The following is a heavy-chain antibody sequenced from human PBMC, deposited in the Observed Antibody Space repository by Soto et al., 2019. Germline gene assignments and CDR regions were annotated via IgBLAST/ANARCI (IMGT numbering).Heavy chain of an antibody. D-gene: IGHD2-8*02. Sequence: PSETLSLTCTVSGGSISSGGYYWSWVRQHPGKGLEWIGYIYYSGSTYYNPSLKSRVTISVDTSKNQFSLKLSSVTAADTAVYYCARDKITGLFDYWGQGTLVTVS. V-gene: IGHV4-31*03. CDR3: ARDKITGLFDY. J-gene: IGHJ4*02. CDR1: GGSISSGGYY. CDR2: IYYSGST.